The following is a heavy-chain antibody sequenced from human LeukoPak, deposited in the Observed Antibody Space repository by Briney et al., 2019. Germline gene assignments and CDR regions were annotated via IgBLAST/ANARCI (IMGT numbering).Heavy chain of an antibody. J-gene: IGHJ4*02. CDR3: AREEWYYFDY. V-gene: IGHV3-30-3*01. Sequence: PGGSLRLSCVASGFTFNTYAIHWVRQAPGKGLEWVAVISYDGSNKYYEDSVKGRFTISRDNSKNTLYLRMNSLRAEDMAVYYCAREEWYYFDYWGQGTLVTVSS. D-gene: IGHD3-3*01. CDR1: GFTFNTYA. CDR2: ISYDGSNK.